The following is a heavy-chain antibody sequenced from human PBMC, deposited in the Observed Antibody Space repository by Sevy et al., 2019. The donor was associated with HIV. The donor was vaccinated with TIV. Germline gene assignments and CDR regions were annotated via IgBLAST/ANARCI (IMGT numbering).Heavy chain of an antibody. CDR1: GGSIRNYF. CDR2: MYYSGST. V-gene: IGHV4-59*01. D-gene: IGHD6-13*01. CDR3: ARESIGATGDFDY. J-gene: IGHJ4*02. Sequence: SKTLSLTCIVSGGSIRNYFWSWIRQPPGKGLEWIGYMYYSGSTNYNPSLKSRVTISVDTSKNQFSLKVRSVTAADTAVYYCARESIGATGDFDYWGQGTLVTVSS.